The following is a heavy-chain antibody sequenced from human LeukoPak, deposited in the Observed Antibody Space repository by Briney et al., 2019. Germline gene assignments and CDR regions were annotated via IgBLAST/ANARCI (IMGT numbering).Heavy chain of an antibody. Sequence: SETLSLTCAVYGGSFSGYYWSWIRQPPGKGLEWIGEINHSGSTNYNPSLKSRVTISVDTSKNQFSLKLSSVTAADTAVYYCARDGNVLLWFGELLGWFDPWSQGTLVTVSS. D-gene: IGHD3-10*01. CDR2: INHSGST. CDR3: ARDGNVLLWFGELLGWFDP. V-gene: IGHV4-34*01. J-gene: IGHJ5*02. CDR1: GGSFSGYY.